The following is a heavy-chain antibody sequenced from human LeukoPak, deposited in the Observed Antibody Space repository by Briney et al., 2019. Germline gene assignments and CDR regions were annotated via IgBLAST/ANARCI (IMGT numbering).Heavy chain of an antibody. CDR3: ARDVNEMATIGYNGY. V-gene: IGHV1-69*05. Sequence: ASVKVSCKASGGTFSSYAISWVRQAPGQGLEWMGGIIPIFGTANYAQKFQGRVTITTDESTSTAYKELSSLRSEDTAVYYCARDVNEMATIGYNGYWGQGTLVTVSS. D-gene: IGHD5-24*01. CDR2: IIPIFGTA. CDR1: GGTFSSYA. J-gene: IGHJ4*02.